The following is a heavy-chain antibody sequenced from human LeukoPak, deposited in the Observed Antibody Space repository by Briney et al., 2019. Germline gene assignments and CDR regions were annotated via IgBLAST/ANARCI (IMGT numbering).Heavy chain of an antibody. CDR3: ARHDTAMATDYGMDV. D-gene: IGHD5-18*01. CDR2: ISSRGSTI. CDR1: GFTFSDYY. Sequence: GGSLRLSCAASGFTFSDYYMSWIRQAPGKGLEWVSYISSRGSTIYYADSVKGRFTISRDNAKNSLYLQMNSLRAEDTAVYYCARHDTAMATDYGMDVWGQGTMVTVSS. V-gene: IGHV3-11*01. J-gene: IGHJ6*02.